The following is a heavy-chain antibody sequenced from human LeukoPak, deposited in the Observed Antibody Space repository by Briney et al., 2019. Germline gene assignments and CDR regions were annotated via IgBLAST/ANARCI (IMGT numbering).Heavy chain of an antibody. CDR1: GGSISNYY. CDR2: IYYTGST. CDR3: ARNLIPEQLVLNF. D-gene: IGHD6-13*01. V-gene: IGHV4-59*01. J-gene: IGHJ4*02. Sequence: SGTLSLTCTVSGGSISNYYWHWIRQPPGRGRAWMGYIYYTGSTNYNPSLRSRVTMSVDTSQNPFSLTLKSVTPEDTAVYYCARNLIPEQLVLNFWGQGTLVTVSS.